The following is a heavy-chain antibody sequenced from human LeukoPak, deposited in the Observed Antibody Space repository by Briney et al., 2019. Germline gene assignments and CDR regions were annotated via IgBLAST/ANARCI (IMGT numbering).Heavy chain of an antibody. CDR1: GFTFSSYA. V-gene: IGHV4-34*01. Sequence: GSLRLSCAASGFTFSSYAMSWVRQAPGKGLEWIGEINHSGSTNYNPSLKSRVTISVDTSKNQFSLKLSSVTAADTAVYYCARGRATYDFWSGQKIDYWGQGTLVTVSS. CDR2: INHSGST. CDR3: ARGRATYDFWSGQKIDY. D-gene: IGHD3-3*01. J-gene: IGHJ4*02.